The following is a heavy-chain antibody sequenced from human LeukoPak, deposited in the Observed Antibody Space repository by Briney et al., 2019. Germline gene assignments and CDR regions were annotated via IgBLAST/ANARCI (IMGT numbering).Heavy chain of an antibody. Sequence: SETLSLTCSVSDYSISSGYYWGWIRQPPGKGVEWIGSIYHSGSTYYNPSLKSRVTISVDTSKNQFSLRLKSVTAADKAVYYCARSARDSSGYYYFDYWGQGTLVTVSS. D-gene: IGHD3-22*01. CDR1: DYSISSGYY. CDR3: ARSARDSSGYYYFDY. J-gene: IGHJ4*02. CDR2: IYHSGST. V-gene: IGHV4-38-2*02.